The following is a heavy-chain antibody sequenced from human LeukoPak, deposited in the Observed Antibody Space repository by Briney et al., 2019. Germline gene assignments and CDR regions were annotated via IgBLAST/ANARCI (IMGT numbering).Heavy chain of an antibody. CDR2: ISYDGSNK. J-gene: IGHJ2*01. CDR3: ARDPDYYDSSGSSGYFDL. Sequence: GGSLRLSCAASGFTFSSYGMHWARQAPGKGLEWVAVISYDGSNKYYADSVKGRFTISRDNSKNTLYLQMNSLRAEDTAVYYCARDPDYYDSSGSSGYFDLWGRGTLVTVSS. V-gene: IGHV3-30*03. D-gene: IGHD3-22*01. CDR1: GFTFSSYG.